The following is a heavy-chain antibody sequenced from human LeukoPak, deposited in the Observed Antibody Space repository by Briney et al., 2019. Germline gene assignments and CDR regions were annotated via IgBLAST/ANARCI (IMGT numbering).Heavy chain of an antibody. Sequence: GGSLRLSCSASGFTFSSHTMHWVRQAPGKGLEFVSSITSNGGTTYYADSVRGRFTISRDNSKNMLYLQMSGLRAEDTAVYYCVRGAAGYDSWSGYYDYWGQGTLVTVSS. CDR3: VRGAAGYDSWSGYYDY. J-gene: IGHJ4*02. V-gene: IGHV3-64D*09. CDR2: ITSNGGTT. CDR1: GFTFSSHT. D-gene: IGHD3-3*01.